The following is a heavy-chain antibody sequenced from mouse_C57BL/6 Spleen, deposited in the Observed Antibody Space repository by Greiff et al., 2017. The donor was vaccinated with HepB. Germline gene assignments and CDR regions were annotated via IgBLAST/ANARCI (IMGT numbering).Heavy chain of an antibody. CDR2: IDPEDGET. V-gene: IGHV14-2*01. J-gene: IGHJ1*03. CDR1: GFNIKDYY. Sequence: EVKLEESGAELVKPGASVKLSCTASGFNIKDYYMHWVKQRTEQGLEWIGRIDPEDGETKYAPKFQGKATITADTSSNTAYLQLSSLTSEDTAVYYCARRTTVSRYFDVWGTETTVTVSS. CDR3: ARRTTVSRYFDV. D-gene: IGHD1-1*01.